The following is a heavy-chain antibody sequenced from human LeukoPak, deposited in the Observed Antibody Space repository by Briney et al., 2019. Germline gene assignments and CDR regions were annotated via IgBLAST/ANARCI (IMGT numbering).Heavy chain of an antibody. J-gene: IGHJ4*02. CDR2: ISYGESNK. D-gene: IGHD1-7*01. V-gene: IGHV3-30*04. CDR1: GFTFSSYA. Sequence: PGRSLRLSCAASGFTFSSYAMHWLPHAPSKGLEGGADISYGESNKYYEDSVKVRFTISRDNSKNTLSLHMNSLRAEDTAVYYCAKSKFDMGISGTTRAVDYWGQGTLVTVSS. CDR3: AKSKFDMGISGTTRAVDY.